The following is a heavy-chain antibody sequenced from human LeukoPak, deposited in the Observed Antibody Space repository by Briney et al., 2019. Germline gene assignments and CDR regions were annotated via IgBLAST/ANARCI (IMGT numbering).Heavy chain of an antibody. V-gene: IGHV4-39*07. D-gene: IGHD3-22*01. J-gene: IGHJ3*02. CDR1: GGSISSSSYY. CDR3: ARRYYDSGGHHDAFDI. Sequence: PSETLSLTCTVSGGSISSSSYYWGWIRQPPGKGLEWVGNVYHSESTYYNPSLKSRVTISVDTSKNQFSLKVTSVTAADTAVYYCARRYYDSGGHHDAFDIWGQGTMVTFSS. CDR2: VYHSEST.